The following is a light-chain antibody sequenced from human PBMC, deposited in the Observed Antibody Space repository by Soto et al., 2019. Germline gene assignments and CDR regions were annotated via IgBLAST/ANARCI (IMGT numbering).Light chain of an antibody. V-gene: IGLV2-14*02. CDR3: SSYTSSDTLV. CDR1: SSEIETYNL. J-gene: IGLJ2*01. Sequence: QSALTQPASVSGSPGQSITISCTGSSSEIETYNLVSWYQQYPGKAPKLMISEVSNRPSGVSNRFSGSKSGNTASLTISGLQAEDEADYYCSSYTSSDTLVFGAGTKLTVL. CDR2: EVS.